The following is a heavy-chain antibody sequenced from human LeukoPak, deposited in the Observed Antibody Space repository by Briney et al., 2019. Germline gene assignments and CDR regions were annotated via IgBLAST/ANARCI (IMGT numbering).Heavy chain of an antibody. V-gene: IGHV3-33*01. J-gene: IGHJ4*02. CDR3: ARVPYSSGSLIDY. Sequence: HPGGSLRLSCAASGFTFSSYGMHWVRQAPGKGLEWVAVIWYDGSNKYYADSVKGRFTISRDNSKNTLYLQMNSLRAEDTAVYYCARVPYSSGSLIDYWGQGTLVTVSS. D-gene: IGHD6-19*01. CDR1: GFTFSSYG. CDR2: IWYDGSNK.